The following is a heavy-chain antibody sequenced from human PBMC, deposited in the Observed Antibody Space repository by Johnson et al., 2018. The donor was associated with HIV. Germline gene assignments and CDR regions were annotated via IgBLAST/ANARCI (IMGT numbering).Heavy chain of an antibody. V-gene: IGHV3-30*04. CDR2: ISYDGSNK. CDR1: GFTFISYA. Sequence: QVQLVESGGGVVQPGRSLRLSCAASGFTFISYAMHWVRQAPGKGLEWVAVISYDGSNKYYADSVKGRFTISRDNSKNTLYLQMNSLRAEDTAVYYCASIYSYGLRAAFDIWGQGTMVTVSS. CDR3: ASIYSYGLRAAFDI. J-gene: IGHJ3*02. D-gene: IGHD5-18*01.